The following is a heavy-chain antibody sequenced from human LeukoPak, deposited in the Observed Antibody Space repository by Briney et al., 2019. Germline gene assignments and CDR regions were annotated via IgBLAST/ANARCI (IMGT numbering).Heavy chain of an antibody. D-gene: IGHD7-27*01. Sequence: GGSLRLSCVASGFTFSSYWMTWVRQAPGKGLEWVANIKTDGSQIYYVDSVKGRFTISRDNAKNSLYLQMNSLRAEDTAVYYCARDYTGGWNDYWGQGTLVTVSS. CDR1: GFTFSSYW. V-gene: IGHV3-7*01. CDR3: ARDYTGGWNDY. CDR2: IKTDGSQI. J-gene: IGHJ4*02.